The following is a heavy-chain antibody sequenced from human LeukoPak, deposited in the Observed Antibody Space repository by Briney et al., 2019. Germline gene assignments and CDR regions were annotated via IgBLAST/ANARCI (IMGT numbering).Heavy chain of an antibody. CDR1: GGSISSYY. CDR3: ARLDSSGYYSYFDY. V-gene: IGHV4-59*08. D-gene: IGHD3-22*01. J-gene: IGHJ4*02. CDR2: IYYSGST. Sequence: PSETLSLTCTVSGGSISSYYWSWIRQPPGKGLEWIGYIYYSGSTNYNPSLKSRVTISVATSKNQFSLKLSSVTAADTAVYYCARLDSSGYYSYFDYWGQGTLVTVSS.